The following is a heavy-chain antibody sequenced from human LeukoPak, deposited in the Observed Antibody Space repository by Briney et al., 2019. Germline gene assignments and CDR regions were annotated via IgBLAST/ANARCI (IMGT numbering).Heavy chain of an antibody. CDR2: ISGSGGST. V-gene: IGHV3-23*01. CDR3: EKDALAVAGYYFDY. CDR1: GFTFSSYA. Sequence: PGGSLRLSCAASGFTFSSYAMSWVRQAPGKGLEWVSAISGSGGSTYYADSVKGRFTISRDNSKKTLYLQMNSLRADDTALSFREKDALAVAGYYFDYWGQGTLVTVSS. J-gene: IGHJ4*02. D-gene: IGHD6-19*01.